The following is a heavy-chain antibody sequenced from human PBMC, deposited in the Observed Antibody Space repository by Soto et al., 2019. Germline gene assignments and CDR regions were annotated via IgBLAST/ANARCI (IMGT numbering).Heavy chain of an antibody. J-gene: IGHJ3*02. Sequence: GGPLRLSSAASGFTCSYYDMNRVRQAPGEGLEWVPYISRSTIYIYYADSVKGRFTISRDNGKNSLELQMNGLRAEDTAIYYCARDLEYYYESSGPHLARGAFDICCQGTMVTV. CDR2: ISRSTIYI. D-gene: IGHD3-22*01. CDR3: ARDLEYYYESSGPHLARGAFDI. V-gene: IGHV3-21*01. CDR1: GFTCSYYD.